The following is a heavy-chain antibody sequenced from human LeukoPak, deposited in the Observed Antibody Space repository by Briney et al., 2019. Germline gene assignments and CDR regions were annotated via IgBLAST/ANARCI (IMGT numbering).Heavy chain of an antibody. J-gene: IGHJ1*01. V-gene: IGHV1-24*01. CDR1: GYTLTELS. Sequence: ASVKVSCKISGYTLTELSMHWVRQAPGKGLEWMGGFDPEDGETIYAQKFQGRVTMTEDTSTDTAYMELSSLRSEDTAVYYCATVVRDGDYGYFQHWGQGTLVTVSS. CDR3: ATVVRDGDYGYFQH. D-gene: IGHD4-17*01. CDR2: FDPEDGET.